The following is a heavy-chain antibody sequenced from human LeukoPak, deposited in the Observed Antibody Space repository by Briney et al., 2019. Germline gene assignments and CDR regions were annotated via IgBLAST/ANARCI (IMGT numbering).Heavy chain of an antibody. CDR2: ISYDGSNK. CDR1: GFTFSNYG. V-gene: IGHV3-30*18. Sequence: LAGGSLRLSCATSGFTFSNYGMHWVRQAPGKGLEWVAVISYDGSNKYYADSVKGRVTISRDNSKNTLYLQMNSLRPEDAAVYYCANLPLWGQGTLVTVSS. CDR3: ANLPL. J-gene: IGHJ4*02.